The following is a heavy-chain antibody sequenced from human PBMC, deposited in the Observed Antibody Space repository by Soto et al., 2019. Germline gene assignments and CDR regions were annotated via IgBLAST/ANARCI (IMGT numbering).Heavy chain of an antibody. J-gene: IGHJ6*02. D-gene: IGHD1-26*01. CDR2: IYYSGSS. V-gene: IGHV4-39*01. Sequence: QLQLQESGPGLVKPSETLSLTCTVSGGSISSSSTYYWGWIRQPPGKGLEWIGSIYYSGSSHYNPPLKSRVTISVDTSKNQISLKLSSVTAADTAVYYCARPRSPYFYYHGMDVWGQGTTVTVSS. CDR3: ARPRSPYFYYHGMDV. CDR1: GGSISSSSTYY.